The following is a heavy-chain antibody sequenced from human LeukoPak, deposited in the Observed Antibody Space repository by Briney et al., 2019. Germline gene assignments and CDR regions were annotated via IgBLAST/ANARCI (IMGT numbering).Heavy chain of an antibody. V-gene: IGHV3-30*18. Sequence: GGSLRLSCAASGFTFSSYGIHWVRQARGKGLEWVAVISYDGSNKYYADSVKGRFTISRDNSKNTLYLQMNSLRAEDTAVYYCAKDSSGSYEGWFDPWGQGTLVTVSS. CDR1: GFTFSSYG. CDR3: AKDSSGSYEGWFDP. CDR2: ISYDGSNK. J-gene: IGHJ5*02. D-gene: IGHD1-26*01.